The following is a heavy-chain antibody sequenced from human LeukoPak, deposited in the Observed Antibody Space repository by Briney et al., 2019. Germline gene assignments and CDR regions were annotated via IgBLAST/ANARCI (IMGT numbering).Heavy chain of an antibody. CDR2: INYDGGNE. Sequence: GGPLRLSCAASGFTFSSHGMHWVRQAPGKGLEWVAVINYDGGNEDYGDSVKGRFTISRDKSKNTLHLQMNSLRAEDTAVYYCARDRRSSGWYYFDSWGQGTLVTVSS. CDR1: GFTFSSHG. D-gene: IGHD6-19*01. J-gene: IGHJ4*02. CDR3: ARDRRSSGWYYFDS. V-gene: IGHV3-33*01.